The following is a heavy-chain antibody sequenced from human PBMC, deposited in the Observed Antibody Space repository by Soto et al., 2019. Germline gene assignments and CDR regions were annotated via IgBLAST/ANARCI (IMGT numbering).Heavy chain of an antibody. D-gene: IGHD2-15*01. CDR2: ISAYNGNT. Sequence: VASVKVSCKASGYTFTSYGSSWVRQAPGQGLEWIGWISAYNGNTNYAQKLQGRVTMTTDTSTSTAYMELRSLRSDDTAVYYCARALVGYCSGGSCYLNWFDPWGQGTLVTVSS. CDR1: GYTFTSYG. J-gene: IGHJ5*02. V-gene: IGHV1-18*01. CDR3: ARALVGYCSGGSCYLNWFDP.